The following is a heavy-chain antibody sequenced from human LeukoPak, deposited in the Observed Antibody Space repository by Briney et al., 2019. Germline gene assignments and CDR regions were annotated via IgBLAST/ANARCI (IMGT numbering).Heavy chain of an antibody. Sequence: GGSLRLSCATSGFIFSTYALSWVCQAPGKGLEWASSISGSGGSTYHADSVKGRFTISRDSSKNTLYLQMNSLRAEDTAIYYCARVIRAAPGKGYFDYWGQGTPVTVSS. V-gene: IGHV3-23*01. CDR3: ARVIRAAPGKGYFDY. D-gene: IGHD6-13*01. J-gene: IGHJ4*02. CDR1: GFIFSTYA. CDR2: ISGSGGST.